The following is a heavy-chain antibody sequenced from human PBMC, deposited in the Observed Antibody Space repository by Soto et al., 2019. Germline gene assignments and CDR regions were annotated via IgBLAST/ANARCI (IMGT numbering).Heavy chain of an antibody. CDR3: AGSTYYDFWSGYYMDV. V-gene: IGHV4-59*08. J-gene: IGHJ6*03. CDR1: GGSISSYY. D-gene: IGHD3-3*01. CDR2: IYYSGST. Sequence: SETLSLTCTVSGGSISSYYWSWIRQPPGKGLEWIGYIYYSGSTNYNPSLKSRATISVDTSKNQFSLKLSSVTAADTAVYYCAGSTYYDFWSGYYMDVWGKGTTVTSP.